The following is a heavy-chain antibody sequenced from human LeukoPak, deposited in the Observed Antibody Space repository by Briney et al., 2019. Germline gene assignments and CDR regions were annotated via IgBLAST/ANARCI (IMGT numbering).Heavy chain of an antibody. CDR2: IYSGGGT. J-gene: IGHJ6*02. Sequence: GGSLRLSCAASGFTVSSNYMNWVRQAPGKGLEWVSVIYSGGGTYYADSVKGRFTISRDNSKNTLYLQTNSLRAEDTAVYYCAREVFYYYYGMDVWGQGTTVTVSS. V-gene: IGHV3-66*01. CDR3: AREVFYYYYGMDV. CDR1: GFTVSSNY.